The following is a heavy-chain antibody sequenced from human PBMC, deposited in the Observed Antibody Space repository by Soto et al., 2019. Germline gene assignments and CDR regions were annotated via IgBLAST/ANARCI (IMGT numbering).Heavy chain of an antibody. CDR2: GSYSGTT. J-gene: IGHJ4*02. D-gene: IGHD4-17*01. CDR3: ARGATVTQYAY. V-gene: IGHV4-61*01. CDR1: GVSVNSGSFY. Sequence: QVQLQESGPGLVKPSETLSLTCTVSGVSVNSGSFYWAWIRQPPGKGLEWIGFGSYSGTTNYKPSLKRRVTISVDTSRSQISLKVTSLTAADTAVYYCARGATVTQYAYWGQGTLVTVSS.